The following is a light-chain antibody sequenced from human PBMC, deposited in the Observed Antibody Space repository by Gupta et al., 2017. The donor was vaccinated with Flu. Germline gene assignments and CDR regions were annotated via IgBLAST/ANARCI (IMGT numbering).Light chain of an antibody. CDR2: DDR. V-gene: IGLV3-21*02. Sequence: SYVLTQPPSLSVPPGPTAPTPCGGDDIAYKSVHWYLQRPGQALVLVASDDRDRPSGIPERFSGSNSGNTATLTISRVEAGDEADYYCQVWDISGDHVVFGGGTKLTVL. CDR3: QVWDISGDHVV. J-gene: IGLJ3*02. CDR1: DIAYKS.